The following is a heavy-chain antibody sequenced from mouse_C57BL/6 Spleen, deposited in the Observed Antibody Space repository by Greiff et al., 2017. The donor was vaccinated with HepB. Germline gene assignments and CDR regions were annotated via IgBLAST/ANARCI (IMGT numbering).Heavy chain of an antibody. D-gene: IGHD1-1*01. CDR2: ISYDGSN. CDR3: ARGLITTVVAGGY. CDR1: GYSITSGYY. J-gene: IGHJ2*01. Sequence: EVQLQQSGPGLVKPSQSLSLTCSVTGYSITSGYYWNWIRQFPGNKLEWMGYISYDGSNNYNPSLKNRISITRDTSKNQFFLKLNSVTTEDTATYYCARGLITTVVAGGYWGQGTTLTVSS. V-gene: IGHV3-6*01.